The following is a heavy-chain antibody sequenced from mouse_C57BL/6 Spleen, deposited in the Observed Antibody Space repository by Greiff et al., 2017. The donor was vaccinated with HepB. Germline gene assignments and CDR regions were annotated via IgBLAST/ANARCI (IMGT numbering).Heavy chain of an antibody. Sequence: QVQLKQPGAELVRPGTSVKLSCKASGYTFTSYWMHWVKQRPGQGLEWIGVIDPSDSYTNYNQKFKGKATLTVDTSSSTAYMQLSSLTSEDSAVYYCARLITTVVPFDYWGQGTTLTVSS. CDR2: IDPSDSYT. CDR1: GYTFTSYW. CDR3: ARLITTVVPFDY. D-gene: IGHD1-1*01. J-gene: IGHJ2*01. V-gene: IGHV1-59*01.